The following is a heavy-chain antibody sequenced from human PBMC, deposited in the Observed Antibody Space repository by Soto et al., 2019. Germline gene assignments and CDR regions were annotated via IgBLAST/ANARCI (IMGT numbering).Heavy chain of an antibody. V-gene: IGHV3-23*01. CDR1: GFSFAIFA. Sequence: SLRLSCTTSGFSFAIFAMTWVRQAPGKGLEWVATISGSDGKTYYADSVKGRFSISRDTSRNTLYLQMNSLRADDTAIYYCAKWSYLDYWGQGTRVTVSS. J-gene: IGHJ4*02. CDR3: AKWSYLDY. CDR2: ISGSDGKT. D-gene: IGHD3-3*01.